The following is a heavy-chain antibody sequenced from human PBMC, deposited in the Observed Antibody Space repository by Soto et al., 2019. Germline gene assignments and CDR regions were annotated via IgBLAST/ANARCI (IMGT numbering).Heavy chain of an antibody. D-gene: IGHD2-15*01. CDR2: IIPILGIA. CDR1: GGTFSSYT. CDR3: ARGLHYNWFDP. Sequence: ASVKVSCKASGGTFSSYTISWVRQAPGQGLEWMGRIIPILGIANYAQKFQGRVTITADKSTSTAYMELSSLRSEDTAVYYCARGLHYNWFDPWGQGTLVTVSS. J-gene: IGHJ5*02. V-gene: IGHV1-69*02.